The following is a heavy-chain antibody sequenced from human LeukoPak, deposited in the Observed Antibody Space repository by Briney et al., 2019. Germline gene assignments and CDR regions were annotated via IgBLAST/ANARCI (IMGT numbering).Heavy chain of an antibody. V-gene: IGHV3-23*01. Sequence: PGGSLRLSCAASGFTFSSYVMSWVRQAPGKGLEWVSAISNSGDNTYYADSVKGRFTISRDNSKNTLYLQMNSLRAEDTAVYYCARGVRIAVAGYIDYWGQGTLVTVSS. CDR2: ISNSGDNT. CDR3: ARGVRIAVAGYIDY. CDR1: GFTFSSYV. J-gene: IGHJ4*02. D-gene: IGHD6-19*01.